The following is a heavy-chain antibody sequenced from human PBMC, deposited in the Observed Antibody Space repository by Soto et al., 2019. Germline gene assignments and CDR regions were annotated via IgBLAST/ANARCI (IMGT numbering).Heavy chain of an antibody. Sequence: QVQLVQSGAEVKKPGSSVKVSCKASGGTFSSYAISWVRQAPGQGLEWMGVIIPIFGTANYAQKFQGRVTITADKSTSTAYMELSSLRSEDTAVYYCARSRTGTYYYDSSGYLGYWGQGTLVTVSS. CDR3: ARSRTGTYYYDSSGYLGY. V-gene: IGHV1-69*06. J-gene: IGHJ4*02. CDR1: GGTFSSYA. D-gene: IGHD3-22*01. CDR2: IIPIFGTA.